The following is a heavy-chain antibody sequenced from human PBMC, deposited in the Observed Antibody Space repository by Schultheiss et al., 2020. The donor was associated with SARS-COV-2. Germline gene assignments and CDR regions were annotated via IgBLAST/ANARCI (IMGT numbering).Heavy chain of an antibody. V-gene: IGHV4-59*12. D-gene: IGHD6-19*01. CDR1: GGSISSYY. J-gene: IGHJ4*02. CDR2: IYYSGST. CDR3: ARGIAVAGQLDY. Sequence: SQTLSLTCTVSGGSISSYYWSWIRQPPGKGLEWIGYIYYSGSTNYNPSLKSRVTISVDTSKNQFSLKLSSVTAADTAVYYCARGIAVAGQLDYWGQGTLVTVSS.